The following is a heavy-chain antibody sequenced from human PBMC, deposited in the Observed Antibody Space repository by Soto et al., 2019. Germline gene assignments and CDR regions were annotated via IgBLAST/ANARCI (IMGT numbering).Heavy chain of an antibody. CDR2: ISWNSGSI. J-gene: IGHJ2*01. V-gene: IGHV3-9*01. CDR3: AKGPDIKSVPTITSGPVGWYFDL. Sequence: GGSLRLSCAASGFTFDDYAMHWVRQAPGKGLEWVSGISWNSGSIGYADSVKGRFTISRDNAKNSLYLQMNSLRAEDTALYYCAKGPDIKSVPTITSGPVGWYFDLWGRGTLVTVSS. CDR1: GFTFDDYA. D-gene: IGHD5-12*01.